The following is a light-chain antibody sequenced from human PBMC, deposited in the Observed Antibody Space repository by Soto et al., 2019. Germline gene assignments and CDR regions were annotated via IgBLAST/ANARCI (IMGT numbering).Light chain of an antibody. CDR1: SSDVGGYNY. Sequence: QSVLTQPASVSGSPGQSITISCTGTSSDVGGYNYVSWYQKHPGKAPKLMIYDVGNRPSGVSNRFSGSKSGNTASLTISGLQAEDEADYYCSSYTSSSTLVVFGGGTKLTVL. J-gene: IGLJ2*01. CDR2: DVG. CDR3: SSYTSSSTLVV. V-gene: IGLV2-14*01.